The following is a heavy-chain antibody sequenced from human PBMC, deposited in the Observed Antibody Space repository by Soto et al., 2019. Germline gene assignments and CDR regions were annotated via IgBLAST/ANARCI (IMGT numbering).Heavy chain of an antibody. V-gene: IGHV3-23*01. Sequence: EVQLLESGGGLVQPGGSLRLSCAVSGFTFSSHAMSWVRQAPGKGLECVSSITGSGDSTYYADSVNDQLTISRDKSKSKLYLQMNSLRAEDTAIYYCAKDLQFSGWLSAQTFDYWGQGTQVTVSS. J-gene: IGHJ4*02. CDR3: AKDLQFSGWLSAQTFDY. CDR1: GFTFSSHA. D-gene: IGHD6-19*01. CDR2: ITGSGDST.